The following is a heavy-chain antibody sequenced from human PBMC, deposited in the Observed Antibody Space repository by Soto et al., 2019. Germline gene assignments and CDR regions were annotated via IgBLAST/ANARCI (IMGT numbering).Heavy chain of an antibody. CDR3: TRYLFHYTGDYGMDV. D-gene: IGHD4-4*01. Sequence: EVQLVESGGGLVQPGGSLKLSCAASGFSFSGFEMQWVRQASGKGLEWVGRMRSKANSYATAYGASVKGRFTVSRDDSKNTVYLQMSSLQTEDTAIYYCTRYLFHYTGDYGMDVWGQGTTGTVSS. CDR2: MRSKANSYAT. V-gene: IGHV3-73*02. CDR1: GFSFSGFE. J-gene: IGHJ6*02.